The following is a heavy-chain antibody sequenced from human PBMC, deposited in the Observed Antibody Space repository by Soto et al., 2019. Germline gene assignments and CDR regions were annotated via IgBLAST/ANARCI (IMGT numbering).Heavy chain of an antibody. D-gene: IGHD4-17*01. CDR2: ISSSSSYI. Sequence: PGGSLRLSCAASGFTFSSYSMNWVRQAPGKGLEWVSSISSSSSYIYYADSVKGRFTISRDNAKNSLYLQMNSLRAEDTAVYYYARADTVTTDRDAFDIWGQGTMVTVSS. V-gene: IGHV3-21*01. CDR3: ARADTVTTDRDAFDI. CDR1: GFTFSSYS. J-gene: IGHJ3*02.